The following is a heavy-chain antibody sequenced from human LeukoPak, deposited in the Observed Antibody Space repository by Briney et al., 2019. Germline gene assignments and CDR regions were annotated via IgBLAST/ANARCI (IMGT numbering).Heavy chain of an antibody. CDR3: ARIVVPAAPYYYYYYMDV. Sequence: SETLSLTCTVSGGSMSNRSYYWGWIRQPPGKGLEWIGEINHSGGTNHNPSLKSRVTISVDTSKNQFSLKLSSVTAADTAVYYCARIVVPAAPYYYYYYMDVWGKGTTVTVSS. D-gene: IGHD2-2*01. CDR1: GGSMSNRSYY. CDR2: INHSGGT. V-gene: IGHV4-39*07. J-gene: IGHJ6*03.